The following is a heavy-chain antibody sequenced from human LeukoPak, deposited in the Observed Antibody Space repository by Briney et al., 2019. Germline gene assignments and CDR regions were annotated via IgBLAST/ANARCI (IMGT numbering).Heavy chain of an antibody. D-gene: IGHD3-16*01. CDR1: GGYLGSHY. Sequence: SETLSLTCTVSGGYLGSHYWTWIRQPPGKGLEWIGYIYDSGSTYYHPSLKSRVTISVDTYKNQFSLRLSSATAADTAVYYCARGGVLKSVDYWGQGTLVTVSS. V-gene: IGHV4-59*11. CDR3: ARGGVLKSVDY. J-gene: IGHJ4*02. CDR2: IYDSGST.